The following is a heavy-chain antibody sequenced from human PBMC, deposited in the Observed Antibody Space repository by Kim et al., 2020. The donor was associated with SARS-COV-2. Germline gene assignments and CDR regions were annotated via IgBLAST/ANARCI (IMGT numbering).Heavy chain of an antibody. V-gene: IGHV3-15*01. CDR1: GITFSNAW. CDR3: TTESIVGASTVFDY. CDR2: IKSKTDGGTT. Sequence: GGSLRLSCAASGITFSNAWMSWVRQAPGKGLEWLGRIKSKTDGGTTDFAAPVKGRFIISRDDSTSTLYLQVNSLKTEDTAVYYCTTESIVGASTVFDYWGQGILVTVSS. J-gene: IGHJ4*02. D-gene: IGHD1-26*01.